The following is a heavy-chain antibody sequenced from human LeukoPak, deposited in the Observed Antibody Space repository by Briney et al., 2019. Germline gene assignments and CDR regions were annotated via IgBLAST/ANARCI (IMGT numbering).Heavy chain of an antibody. Sequence: SVKVSCKAYGGTFSSYAISWVRQAPGQGLEWMGRIIPIFGTANYAQKFPGRITITADESTSTAYMELSSLRSEDTAVYYCARGVYYYDISGYSYYFDYWGQGTLVTVSS. V-gene: IGHV1-69*15. D-gene: IGHD3-22*01. CDR2: IIPIFGTA. J-gene: IGHJ4*02. CDR3: ARGVYYYDISGYSYYFDY. CDR1: GGTFSSYA.